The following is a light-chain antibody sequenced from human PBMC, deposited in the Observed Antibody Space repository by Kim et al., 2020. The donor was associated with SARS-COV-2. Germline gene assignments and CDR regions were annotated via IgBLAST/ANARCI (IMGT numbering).Light chain of an antibody. CDR1: SSDVGAYNY. V-gene: IGLV2-14*03. J-gene: IGLJ1*01. Sequence: QSITISCTGSSSDVGAYNYVSWYQQHPGKAPKVMIYDVTNRPSVVSNRFSGSKSGNTASLTISGLQAEDEADYYCSSYTSSSTNYVFGTGTKVTVL. CDR2: DVT. CDR3: SSYTSSSTNYV.